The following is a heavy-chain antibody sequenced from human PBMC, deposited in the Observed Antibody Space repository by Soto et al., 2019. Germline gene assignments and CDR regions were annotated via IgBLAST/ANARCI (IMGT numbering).Heavy chain of an antibody. CDR3: ATSNQRITVFGVVVDFDH. V-gene: IGHV4-61*08. CDR1: GGSIDSGDYY. D-gene: IGHD3-3*01. J-gene: IGHJ4*02. CDR2: VYYSGTT. Sequence: ASETLSLTCTVSGGSIDSGDYYWSWIRQPPGKGLEWIGYVYYSGTTNYNPFLKSRVTLSLDKSKNQFSLKMNSVTAADTAVYYCATSNQRITVFGVVVDFDHWGQGTLVTVSS.